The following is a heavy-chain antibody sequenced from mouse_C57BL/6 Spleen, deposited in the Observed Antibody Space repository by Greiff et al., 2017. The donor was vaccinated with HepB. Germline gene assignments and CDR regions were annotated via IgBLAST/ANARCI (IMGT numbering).Heavy chain of an antibody. D-gene: IGHD1-1*01. CDR2: IYPGSGST. J-gene: IGHJ2*01. CDR3: ARFTTVVATGLDY. V-gene: IGHV1-55*01. Sequence: QVQLQQPGAELVKPGASVKMSCKASGYTFTSYWITWVKQRPGQGLEWIGDIYPGSGSTNYNEKFKSKATLTVDTSSSTAYMQRSSLTSEDSAVYYCARFTTVVATGLDYWGQGTTLTVSS. CDR1: GYTFTSYW.